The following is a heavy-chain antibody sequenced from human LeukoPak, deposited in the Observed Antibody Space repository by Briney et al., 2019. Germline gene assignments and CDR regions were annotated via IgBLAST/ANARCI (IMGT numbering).Heavy chain of an antibody. D-gene: IGHD1-26*01. CDR3: ASSQSGSYYRSYFDY. CDR1: GGSFSSGSYY. Sequence: SQTLSLTCTVSGGSFSSGSYYWSWIRQPAGKGLEWIGRIYTSGSTNYNPSLKSRVTISVDTSKNQFSRKLSSVTAADTAVYYCASSQSGSYYRSYFDYWGQGTLVTVSS. V-gene: IGHV4-61*02. J-gene: IGHJ4*02. CDR2: IYTSGST.